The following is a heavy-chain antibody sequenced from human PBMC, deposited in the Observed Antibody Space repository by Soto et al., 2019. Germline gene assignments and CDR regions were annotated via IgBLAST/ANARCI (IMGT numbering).Heavy chain of an antibody. J-gene: IGHJ4*02. CDR1: GGTFSSYA. CDR2: IIPIFGTA. Sequence: ASVKVSCKASGGTFSSYAISWVRQAPGQGLEWMGGIIPIFGTANYAQKFQGRVTITADESTSTAYMELSSLRSEDTAVYYCARAITGKGQGEKYYFDYWGQGTLVTVSS. D-gene: IGHD1-20*01. V-gene: IGHV1-69*13. CDR3: ARAITGKGQGEKYYFDY.